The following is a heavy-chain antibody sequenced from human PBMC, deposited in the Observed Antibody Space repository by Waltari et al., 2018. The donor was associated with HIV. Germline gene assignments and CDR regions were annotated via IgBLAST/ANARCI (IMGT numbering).Heavy chain of an antibody. Sequence: QVQLQESGPGLVKPSQTLSLTCTVSGGSISSGGYYWSWIRQHPGQGLEWIWYIYDSGSTYYNPSLRSRVTISVDTSKNQFSRKLSSVTAADMAVYYCARELWGALGGYFDYWGQGTLVTVSS. V-gene: IGHV4-31*03. CDR1: GGSISSGGYY. CDR3: ARELWGALGGYFDY. J-gene: IGHJ4*02. D-gene: IGHD1-26*01. CDR2: IYDSGST.